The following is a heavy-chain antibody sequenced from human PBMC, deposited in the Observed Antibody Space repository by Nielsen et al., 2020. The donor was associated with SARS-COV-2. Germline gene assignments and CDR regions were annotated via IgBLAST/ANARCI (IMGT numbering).Heavy chain of an antibody. J-gene: IGHJ4*02. CDR2: IKSKTDGGTT. V-gene: IGHV3-15*01. Sequence: GESLKISCAASGFTFSNAWMSWVRQAPGKGLEWVGRIKSKTDGGTTDYAAPVKGRFTISRDDSKNTLYLQMNSLKTEDTAVYYCTTEGLLWFGRGNDYWGQGTLVTVSS. CDR3: TTEGLLWFGRGNDY. CDR1: GFTFSNAW. D-gene: IGHD3-10*01.